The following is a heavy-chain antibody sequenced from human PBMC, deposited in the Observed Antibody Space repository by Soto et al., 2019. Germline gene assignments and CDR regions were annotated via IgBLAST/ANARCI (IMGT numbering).Heavy chain of an antibody. J-gene: IGHJ5*02. CDR3: AIVGVVIPLHH. D-gene: IGHD3-3*01. V-gene: IGHV3-48*03. Sequence: GGSLRLSCGASGLNFSTYEMNWVRQAPGKGLEWVSYINGRGSTTYYADSVRGRFTISRDNAKNSLYLEMKFLRAEDTAVYHCAIVGVVIPLHHWGPGTLVTVSS. CDR2: INGRGSTT. CDR1: GLNFSTYE.